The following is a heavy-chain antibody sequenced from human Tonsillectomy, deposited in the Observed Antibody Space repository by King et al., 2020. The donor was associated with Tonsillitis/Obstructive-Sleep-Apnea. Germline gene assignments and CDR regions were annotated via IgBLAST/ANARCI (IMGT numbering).Heavy chain of an antibody. J-gene: IGHJ4*02. V-gene: IGHV3-7*01. Sequence: AASGFTFSDYWMNWVRQTPGKWLEWVATIKQGGNEKFYVDSVKGRFTISRDDAKNSLYLQMNSLRAEDTAVYYCARGTNDWPGFDYWGQGSLVTVSS. D-gene: IGHD3-9*01. CDR2: IKQGGNEK. CDR3: ARGTNDWPGFDY. CDR1: GFTFSDYW.